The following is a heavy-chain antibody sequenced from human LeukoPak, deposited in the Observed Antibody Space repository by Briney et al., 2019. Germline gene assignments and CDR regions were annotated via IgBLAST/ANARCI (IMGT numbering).Heavy chain of an antibody. J-gene: IGHJ3*02. Sequence: GGSLRLSCAASGFTFSSYGMHWVRQAPGKGLEWVAFIRYDGSNKYYADSVKGRFTISRDNSKNTLYLQMNSLRAEDTAVYYCAKDFHYYYGSGSYLDAFDIWGQGTMVTVSS. D-gene: IGHD3-10*01. V-gene: IGHV3-30*02. CDR3: AKDFHYYYGSGSYLDAFDI. CDR2: IRYDGSNK. CDR1: GFTFSSYG.